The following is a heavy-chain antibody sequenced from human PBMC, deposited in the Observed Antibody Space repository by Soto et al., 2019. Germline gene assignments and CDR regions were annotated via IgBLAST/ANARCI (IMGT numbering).Heavy chain of an antibody. CDR3: VRVRGGGTYHFDY. V-gene: IGHV3-72*01. Sequence: EVQLVESGEGLVQPGGSLRLSGAASGFTFSDHYMDWVREAPGKGLEWVGRTRNKANSYTTEYAASVKGRFTISRDDSKNSLYLQMNSLKTDDTAVYYCVRVRGGGTYHFDYWGQGTLVTVSS. D-gene: IGHD3-10*01. CDR2: TRNKANSYTT. CDR1: GFTFSDHY. J-gene: IGHJ4*02.